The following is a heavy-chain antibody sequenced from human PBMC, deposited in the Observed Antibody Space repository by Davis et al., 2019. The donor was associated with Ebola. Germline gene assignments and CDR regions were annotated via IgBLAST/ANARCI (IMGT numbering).Heavy chain of an antibody. CDR1: GFTFSSYG. D-gene: IGHD1-1*01. CDR3: AKDAEGRGWNLYYGMDV. Sequence: GESLKISCAASGFTFSSYGMHWVRQAPGKGLEWVAVIWYDGSNKYYADSVKGRFTISRDISKNTLYLQMNSLRAEDTALYYCAKDAEGRGWNLYYGMDVWGQGTTVTVSS. CDR2: IWYDGSNK. J-gene: IGHJ6*02. V-gene: IGHV3-30*02.